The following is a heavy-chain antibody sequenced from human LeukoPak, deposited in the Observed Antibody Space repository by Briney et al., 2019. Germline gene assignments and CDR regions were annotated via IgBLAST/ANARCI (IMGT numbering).Heavy chain of an antibody. V-gene: IGHV4-31*03. CDR3: ARVLGYCSGGSCRFDWFDP. CDR1: GGSISSGGYY. J-gene: IGHJ5*02. Sequence: SETLSLTCTVSGGSISSGGYYWSWIRQHPGKGLEWIGYIYYSGSTYYNPSLKSRVTISVDTSKDQFSLKLSSVTAADTAVYYCARVLGYCSGGSCRFDWFDPWGQGTLVTVSS. D-gene: IGHD2-15*01. CDR2: IYYSGST.